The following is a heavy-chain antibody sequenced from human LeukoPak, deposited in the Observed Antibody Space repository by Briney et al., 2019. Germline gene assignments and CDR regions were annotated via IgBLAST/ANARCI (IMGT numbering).Heavy chain of an antibody. CDR3: ARFLGGSYGMDV. V-gene: IGHV1-58*01. Sequence: ASVKVSCKASGFTFTSSAVQWVRQARGQRLEWIGWIVVGSGNTNYAQKFQERVTITRDMSTSTAYMELSSLRSEDTAVYYCARFLGGSYGMDVWGQGTTVTVSS. CDR2: IVVGSGNT. CDR1: GFTFTSSA. D-gene: IGHD3-3*01. J-gene: IGHJ6*02.